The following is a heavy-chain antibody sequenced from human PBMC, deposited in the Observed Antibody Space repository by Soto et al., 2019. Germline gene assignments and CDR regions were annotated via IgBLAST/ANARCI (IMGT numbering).Heavy chain of an antibody. CDR1: GGSISSSSYY. CDR2: IYYSGST. V-gene: IGHV4-39*01. J-gene: IGHJ5*02. D-gene: IGHD6-13*01. CDR3: ARSIAAAGTGWFDH. Sequence: QLQLQESGPGLVKPSETLSLTCTVSGGSISSSSYYWGWIRQPPGKGLEWIGSIYYSGSTYYNPSLKSRVTISVDTSKNQFSLKLSSVTAADTAVYYWARSIAAAGTGWFDHWGQGTLVTVSS.